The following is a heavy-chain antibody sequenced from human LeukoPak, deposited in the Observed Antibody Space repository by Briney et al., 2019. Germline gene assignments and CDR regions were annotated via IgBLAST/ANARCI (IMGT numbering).Heavy chain of an antibody. CDR3: ARPKGLYCSGGSCYSEGNWFDP. Sequence: GASVKVSCKASGYTFTSYGISWVRQAPGQGLEWMGWISAYNGNTNYAQKLQGRVTMTTDISTSTAYMELRSLRSDDTAVYYCARPKGLYCSGGSCYSEGNWFDPWGQGTLVTVSS. V-gene: IGHV1-18*01. D-gene: IGHD2-15*01. CDR2: ISAYNGNT. CDR1: GYTFTSYG. J-gene: IGHJ5*02.